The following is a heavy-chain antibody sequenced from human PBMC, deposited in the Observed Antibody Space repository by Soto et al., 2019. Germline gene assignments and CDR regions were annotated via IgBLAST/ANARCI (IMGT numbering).Heavy chain of an antibody. D-gene: IGHD3-22*01. V-gene: IGHV1-18*01. Sequence: GTSVKVCCKACGYTFNSYGLTWARQAPGQGLEWLGWIRGFNDDTNYAQKVQGRVTMTTDTSTNTAYMELRSLRSDDTAVYYCARVDPGQEIVVLTIDYWGQGTLVTVSS. CDR1: GYTFNSYG. CDR2: IRGFNDDT. J-gene: IGHJ4*01. CDR3: ARVDPGQEIVVLTIDY.